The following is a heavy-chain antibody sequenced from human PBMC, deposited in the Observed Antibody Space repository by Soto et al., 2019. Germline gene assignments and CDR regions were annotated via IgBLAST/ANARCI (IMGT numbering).Heavy chain of an antibody. J-gene: IGHJ4*02. CDR3: AKSDGRRVVDY. Sequence: GGSLRLSCXASXXXFSXXXXXXXXQAPGKGLEWVSAISGSGGGPYYADSVKGRFTISRDNSKNTLYLQMNSLRAEDTAVYYCAKSDGRRVVDYWGQGTLVTVSS. V-gene: IGHV3-23*01. CDR2: ISGSGGGP. CDR1: XXXFSXXX.